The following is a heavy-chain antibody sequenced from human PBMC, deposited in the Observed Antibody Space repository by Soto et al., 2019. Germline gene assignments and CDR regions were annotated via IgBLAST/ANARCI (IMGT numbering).Heavy chain of an antibody. CDR1: GYTFTSYD. V-gene: IGHV1-8*01. D-gene: IGHD1-1*01. CDR3: ARERTGTTSMDV. CDR2: MNPNSGNT. J-gene: IGHJ6*02. Sequence: QVQLVQSGAEVKKPGASVKVSCKASGYTFTSYDINWVRQATGQGLEWMGWMNPNSGNTGYAQKFRGRVTMTRNTSISTAYMELSSPRSEDTAVYYCARERTGTTSMDVWGQGTTVTVSS.